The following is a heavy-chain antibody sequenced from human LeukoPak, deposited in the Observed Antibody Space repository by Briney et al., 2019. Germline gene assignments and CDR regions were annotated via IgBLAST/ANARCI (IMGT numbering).Heavy chain of an antibody. Sequence: ASVKVSCKASGYTFTSYAMHWVRQAPGQRLEWVGWINAGNGNTKYSQKFQGRVTITRDTSASTAYMELSSLRPEDTAVYYCARGSREDMGAKIIWGQGTLVTVSS. D-gene: IGHD1-26*01. V-gene: IGHV1-3*01. J-gene: IGHJ4*02. CDR1: GYTFTSYA. CDR2: INAGNGNT. CDR3: ARGSREDMGAKII.